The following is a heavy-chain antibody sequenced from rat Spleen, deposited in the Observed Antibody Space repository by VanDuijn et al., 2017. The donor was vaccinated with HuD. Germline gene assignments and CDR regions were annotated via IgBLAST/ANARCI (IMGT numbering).Heavy chain of an antibody. CDR1: GFIFSDFY. V-gene: IGHV5-29*01. CDR3: TRAGYLRDWYFDF. Sequence: EVQLVESDGGLVQPGRSLELSCAASGFIFSDFYMAWVRQAPTKGLEWVATVSYDGSSTYYRDSVKGRFTISRDNEKSTLYLQMDSLRSEDTATYYCTRAGYLRDWYFDFWGPGTMVTVSS. D-gene: IGHD2-2*01. CDR2: VSYDGSST. J-gene: IGHJ1*01.